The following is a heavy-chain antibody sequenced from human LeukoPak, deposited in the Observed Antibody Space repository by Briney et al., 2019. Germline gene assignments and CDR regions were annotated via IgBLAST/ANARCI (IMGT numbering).Heavy chain of an antibody. CDR1: GFTFTCDW. CDR3: VRGLDS. CDR2: INGDGSST. J-gene: IGHJ5*01. D-gene: IGHD3-16*01. V-gene: IGHV3-74*01. Sequence: GGSLRLSWAASGFTFTCDWMHWGRQAPGKGLVCVSYINGDGSSTNYADSVRGRFTISRDNAKKTLYLQMNSLRDEDTAVYYRVRGLDSWGLGTLVTVSS.